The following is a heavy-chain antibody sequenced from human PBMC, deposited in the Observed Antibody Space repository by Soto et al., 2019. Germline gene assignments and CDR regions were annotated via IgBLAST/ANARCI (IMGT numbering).Heavy chain of an antibody. V-gene: IGHV1-69*01. CDR3: ASSGFGEFYFDY. CDR1: GGTFSSYA. CDR2: IIPIFGTA. D-gene: IGHD3-10*01. J-gene: IGHJ4*02. Sequence: QVQLVQSGAEVKKPGSSVKVSCKASGGTFSSYAISWVRQAPGQGLEWMGGIIPIFGTANYAQKFQGRVTITADESTVTAYMELSSLRSEDTAVYSCASSGFGEFYFDYWGQGTLVTVSS.